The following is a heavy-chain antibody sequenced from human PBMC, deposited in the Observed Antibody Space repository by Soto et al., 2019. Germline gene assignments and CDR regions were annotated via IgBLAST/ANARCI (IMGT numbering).Heavy chain of an antibody. D-gene: IGHD3-10*01. CDR1: GGSISSYY. J-gene: IGHJ6*02. Sequence: SETLSLTCTVSGGSISSYYWSWIRQPPGKGLEWIGYIYYSGGTNYNPSLKSRVTISVDTSKNQFSLKLSSVTAADTAVYYCARDHYGSGSYYNGYYYYGMDVWGQGTTVTVSS. CDR3: ARDHYGSGSYYNGYYYYGMDV. V-gene: IGHV4-59*01. CDR2: IYYSGGT.